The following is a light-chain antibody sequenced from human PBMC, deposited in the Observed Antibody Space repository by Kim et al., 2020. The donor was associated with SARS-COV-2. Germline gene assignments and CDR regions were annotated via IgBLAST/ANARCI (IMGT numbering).Light chain of an antibody. V-gene: IGKV3-20*01. CDR1: QSVSSSY. CDR2: GAS. J-gene: IGKJ2*01. CDR3: QQYGSSPYT. Sequence: WSPGARATLSCRASQSVSSSYLAWYQQKPGQAPRLLIYGASSRATGIPDRFSGSGSGTDFTLTISRLEPEDFAVYYCQQYGSSPYTFGQGTKLEI.